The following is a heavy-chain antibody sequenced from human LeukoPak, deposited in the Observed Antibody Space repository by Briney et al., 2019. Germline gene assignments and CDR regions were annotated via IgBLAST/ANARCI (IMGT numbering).Heavy chain of an antibody. CDR1: GGSISSYY. CDR2: IYYSGYT. CDR3: ARDQSHWFDP. J-gene: IGHJ5*02. Sequence: PSETLSLTCTVSGGSISSYYWSWIRQPPGKGLKWIGNIYYSGYTTYSPSLRSRVTISVDTSKNQFSLKLSSVTAADTAVYYCARDQSHWFDPWGQGTLVTVSS. V-gene: IGHV4-59*01.